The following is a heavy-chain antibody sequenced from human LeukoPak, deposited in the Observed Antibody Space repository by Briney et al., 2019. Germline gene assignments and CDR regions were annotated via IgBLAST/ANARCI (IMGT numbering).Heavy chain of an antibody. CDR1: GGSISSYY. CDR3: WGYYDSSGYYPHDAFDI. CDR2: IYYSGST. J-gene: IGHJ3*02. V-gene: IGHV4-59*12. Sequence: SETLSLTCTVSGGSISSYYWSWIRQPPGKGLEWIGYIYYSGSTNYNPSLKSRVTISVDTSKNQFSLKLSSVTAADTAVYYCWGYYDSSGYYPHDAFDIWGQGTMVTVSS. D-gene: IGHD3-22*01.